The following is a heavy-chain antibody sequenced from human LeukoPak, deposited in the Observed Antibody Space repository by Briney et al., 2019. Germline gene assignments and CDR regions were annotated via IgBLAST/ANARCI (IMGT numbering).Heavy chain of an antibody. CDR3: ARVRDGYKTKRAYYFDY. D-gene: IGHD5-24*01. Sequence: SETLSLTCTVSGGSISSYYWSWIRQPPGKGLEWIGYIYYSGSTNYNPSLKSRVTISVDTSKNQFSLKLSSVTAADTAVYYCARVRDGYKTKRAYYFDYWGQGTLVTVSS. V-gene: IGHV4-59*12. J-gene: IGHJ4*02. CDR1: GGSISSYY. CDR2: IYYSGST.